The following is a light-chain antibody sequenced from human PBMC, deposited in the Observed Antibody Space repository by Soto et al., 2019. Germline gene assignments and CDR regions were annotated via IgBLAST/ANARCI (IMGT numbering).Light chain of an antibody. Sequence: DVVMTQSPLSLPVTLGQPASISCRSSQSLVYSDGNTYLNWFQQRPGQSPRRLIYKVSDRDSGVPDRFSGSGSGTDFTLKISRVEAEDVGVYYCMQGTYLPLTFGGGTKVDI. CDR1: QSLVYSDGNTY. CDR2: KVS. J-gene: IGKJ4*01. CDR3: MQGTYLPLT. V-gene: IGKV2-30*01.